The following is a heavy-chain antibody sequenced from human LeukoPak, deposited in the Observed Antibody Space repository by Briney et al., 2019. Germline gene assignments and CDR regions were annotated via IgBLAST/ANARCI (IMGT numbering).Heavy chain of an antibody. V-gene: IGHV5-51*01. J-gene: IGHJ5*02. CDR3: VRGRGYYDSYNGYYDPDNWFET. Sequence: GESLKISCKTSGYTFSKYWIGWVRQKSGKRLEWMGIIDPNDSDTRYSPSFQGPVTISADTSTSTAYLQWSSLMASDTAMYYCVRGRGYYDSYNGYYDPDNWFETWGQGTLVTVSS. D-gene: IGHD3-16*01. CDR2: IDPNDSDT. CDR1: GYTFSKYW.